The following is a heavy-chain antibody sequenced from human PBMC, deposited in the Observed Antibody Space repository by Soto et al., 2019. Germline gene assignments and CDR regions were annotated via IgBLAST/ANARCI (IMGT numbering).Heavy chain of an antibody. Sequence: PSETLSLTCTVSGGSISSYYWSWIRQPPGKGLEWIGYIYYSGSTYYNPSLKSRVTISVDTSKNQFSLKLSSVTAADTAVYYCASSYGDYVSYWGQGTLVTVSS. CDR3: ASSYGDYVSY. CDR2: IYYSGST. J-gene: IGHJ4*02. D-gene: IGHD4-17*01. V-gene: IGHV4-59*08. CDR1: GGSISSYY.